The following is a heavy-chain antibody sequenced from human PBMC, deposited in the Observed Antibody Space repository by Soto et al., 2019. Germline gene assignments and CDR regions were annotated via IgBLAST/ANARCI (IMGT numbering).Heavy chain of an antibody. D-gene: IGHD2-15*01. Sequence: QITLKESGPTLVKPTQTLTLTCTFSGFSLSTSGVGVGWIRQPPGKALEWLALIYWDDDKRYSPSLKSRLTITKDTXXTXADXTKTNMDPVDTATYYCAHSWYCSGGSCYYTYYFDYWGQGTLVTVSS. CDR2: IYWDDDK. V-gene: IGHV2-5*02. CDR1: GFSLSTSGVG. CDR3: AHSWYCSGGSCYYTYYFDY. J-gene: IGHJ4*02.